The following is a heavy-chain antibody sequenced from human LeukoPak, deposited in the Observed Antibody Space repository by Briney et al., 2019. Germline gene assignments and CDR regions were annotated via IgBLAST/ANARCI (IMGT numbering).Heavy chain of an antibody. CDR1: GFTFSSYS. CDR3: AKEGVSAAAGIQFDY. J-gene: IGHJ4*02. V-gene: IGHV3-48*01. CDR2: ISSSSSTI. Sequence: GGSLRLSCAASGFTFSSYSMNWVRQAPGKGLEWVSYISSSSSTIYYADSVKGRFTISRDNAKNSLYLQMNSLRAEDTAVYYCAKEGVSAAAGIQFDYWGQGTLVTVSS. D-gene: IGHD6-13*01.